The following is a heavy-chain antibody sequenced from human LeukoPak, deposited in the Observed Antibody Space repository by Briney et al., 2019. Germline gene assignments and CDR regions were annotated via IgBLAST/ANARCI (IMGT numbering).Heavy chain of an antibody. CDR3: AGEKFDI. CDR2: ISKDGSMR. Sequence: GGSLRLSCAASGFSFTKYAMDWVRQAPGKGLEWVAIISKDGSMRYYADSVKGRFTVSGDNSNNAVCLQMNSLKSEDTAVYYCAGEKFDIWGQGTMVTVSA. J-gene: IGHJ3*02. CDR1: GFSFTKYA. V-gene: IGHV3-30*04.